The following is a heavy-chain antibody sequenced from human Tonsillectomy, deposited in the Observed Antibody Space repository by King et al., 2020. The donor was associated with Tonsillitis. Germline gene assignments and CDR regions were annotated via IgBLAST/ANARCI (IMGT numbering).Heavy chain of an antibody. CDR1: GSTLSSYA. J-gene: IGHJ2*01. Sequence: VQLVESGGGLVQPGGSLTLSCAASGSTLSSYAMSWVRQAPGKGLEGVSALSRGDGRTSCADSVKGRFTFSRDNSKNTLCLQMNSLRAEDTAVYYCAKVGYDYWYFDLWGRGTLVTVSS. D-gene: IGHD5-12*01. CDR3: AKVGYDYWYFDL. CDR2: LSRGDGRT. V-gene: IGHV3-23*04.